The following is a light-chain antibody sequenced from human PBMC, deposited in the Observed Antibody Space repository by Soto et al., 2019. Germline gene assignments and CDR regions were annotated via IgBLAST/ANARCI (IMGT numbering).Light chain of an antibody. CDR1: QTVSSN. Sequence: EIVLTQSPATLSVSPGERATLSCGASQTVSSNLAWFQQRPGQAPRLLIYGASTRVTGIPARFSGSGSGTEFTLTISSLQSEDFAVYYCQQYNNWPRTFGQGTKVDIK. CDR2: GAS. V-gene: IGKV3-15*01. J-gene: IGKJ1*01. CDR3: QQYNNWPRT.